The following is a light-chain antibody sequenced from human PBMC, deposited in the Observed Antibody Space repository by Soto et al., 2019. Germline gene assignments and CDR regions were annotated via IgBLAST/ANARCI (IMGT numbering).Light chain of an antibody. CDR2: EVS. Sequence: QSALTQPPSASGSPGQSVTISCTGTSSDVGGYNYVSWYQQHPGKAPKLMIYEVSKRPSGVPDRFSGSKSGNTASLTVSGLQAEDDADYYCSSYAGSNNPPFGGGTKVTVL. V-gene: IGLV2-8*01. CDR3: SSYAGSNNPP. J-gene: IGLJ2*01. CDR1: SSDVGGYNY.